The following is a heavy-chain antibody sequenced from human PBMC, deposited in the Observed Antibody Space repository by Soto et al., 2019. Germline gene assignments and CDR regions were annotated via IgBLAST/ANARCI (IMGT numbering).Heavy chain of an antibody. J-gene: IGHJ5*02. V-gene: IGHV4-31*03. D-gene: IGHD1-20*01. CDR1: CAALNSGNYY. CDR3: ARLRNATNNYKWFDP. CDR2: IYVTGAV. Sequence: PSETLSLTCSVSCAALNSGNYYWSWISQVPGKGLEWIGHIYVTGAVDYNPSLRDRITISQDTTERQFSLNLRLVTAADTAVYYCARLRNATNNYKWFDPCGQGTLVTVSS.